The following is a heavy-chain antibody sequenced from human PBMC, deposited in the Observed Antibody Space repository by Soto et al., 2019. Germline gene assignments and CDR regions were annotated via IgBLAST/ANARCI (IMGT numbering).Heavy chain of an antibody. J-gene: IGHJ6*02. V-gene: IGHV3-33*08. D-gene: IGHD3-3*01. CDR1: GYTFTSYG. Sequence: GGSLRLSCAASGYTFTSYGMHWVRQAPGKGLEWVAVIWYDGSNKYYADSVKGRFTISRDNSKNTLYLQMNSLRAEDTAVYYCAREPQYYDFWSGYYLYYYYYYGMDVWGQGTTVTVSS. CDR2: IWYDGSNK. CDR3: AREPQYYDFWSGYYLYYYYYYGMDV.